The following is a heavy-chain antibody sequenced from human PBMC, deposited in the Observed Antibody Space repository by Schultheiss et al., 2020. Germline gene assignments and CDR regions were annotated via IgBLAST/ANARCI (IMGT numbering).Heavy chain of an antibody. D-gene: IGHD6-13*01. CDR2: ISGSGGST. V-gene: IGHV3-23*01. CDR3: AKDNVGIVAVVGTRGFDY. CDR1: GFTFSSYA. J-gene: IGHJ4*02. Sequence: GESLKISCAASGFTFSSYAMSWVRQAPGKGLEWVSAISGSGGSTYYADSVKGRFTISRDNSKTTLYLQMNSLRAEDTAVYYCAKDNVGIVAVVGTRGFDYWGQGTLVTVSS.